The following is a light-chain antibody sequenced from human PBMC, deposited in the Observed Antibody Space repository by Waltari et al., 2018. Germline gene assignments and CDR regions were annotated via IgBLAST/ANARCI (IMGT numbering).Light chain of an antibody. CDR3: QQYYTALLS. V-gene: IGKV4-1*01. CDR2: WSS. Sequence: DIEMTQSPDSLAVSLGERATIHCRSGQSLFHTSSNKNHLAWYQHKPGQSPKLLIYWSSVREAGVPDRFSGGGSGTDFTLTISGLQAEDVAVYYCQQYYTALLSFGPGTKVNIK. J-gene: IGKJ1*01. CDR1: QSLFHTSSNKNH.